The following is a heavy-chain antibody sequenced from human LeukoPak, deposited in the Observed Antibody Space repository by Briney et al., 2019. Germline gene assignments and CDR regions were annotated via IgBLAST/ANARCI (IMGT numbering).Heavy chain of an antibody. CDR2: IYYSGST. CDR3: VRHEGSVLRFLEHNNGWFDP. D-gene: IGHD3-3*01. CDR1: GCSISSSSYY. V-gene: IGHV4-39*01. Sequence: SETLSLTCTVSGCSISSSSYYWGWIRQPPGKELEWVGSIYYSGSTYYIPALNSRVTISVDTSKNQFLLKLSSVTAADTAVSYCVRHEGSVLRFLEHNNGWFDPWGQGTLVTVSS. J-gene: IGHJ5*02.